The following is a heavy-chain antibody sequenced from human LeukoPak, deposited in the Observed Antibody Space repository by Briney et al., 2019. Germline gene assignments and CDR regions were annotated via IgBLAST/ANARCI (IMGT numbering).Heavy chain of an antibody. D-gene: IGHD3-22*01. Sequence: GASVKVSCKASGYTFTCYGISWVRQAPGQGLEWMGWISAYDGNTNYAQKLQGRVTMTTDTSTSTAYMELRSLRSDDTAVYYCARITYYYDSSGYHPAAPFDYWGQGTLVTVSS. CDR3: ARITYYYDSSGYHPAAPFDY. J-gene: IGHJ4*02. CDR1: GYTFTCYG. CDR2: ISAYDGNT. V-gene: IGHV1-18*01.